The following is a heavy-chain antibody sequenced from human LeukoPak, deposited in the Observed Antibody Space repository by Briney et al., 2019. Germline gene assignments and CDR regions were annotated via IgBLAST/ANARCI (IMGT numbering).Heavy chain of an antibody. J-gene: IGHJ4*02. CDR1: RFTFSSYG. CDR3: AKDLATKGNCGGDCYSFDY. V-gene: IGHV3-30*02. D-gene: IGHD2-21*01. Sequence: GGSLRLSCAASRFTFSSYGMHWVRQAPGKGLEWVAYIRFDGSNKDYADSVKGRFTISRDNSKNTLYPQMNSLRAEDTAVYYCAKDLATKGNCGGDCYSFDYWGQGTLVTVSS. CDR2: IRFDGSNK.